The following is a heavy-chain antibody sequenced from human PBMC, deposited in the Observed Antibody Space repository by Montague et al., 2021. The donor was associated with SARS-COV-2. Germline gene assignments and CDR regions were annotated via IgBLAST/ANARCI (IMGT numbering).Heavy chain of an antibody. D-gene: IGHD3-10*01. CDR1: GGSIRRSY. J-gene: IGHJ6*02. CDR3: ARVSSTALRGVIKTSGYYALDV. CDR2: IYHSGTT. V-gene: IGHV4-4*09. Sequence: SETLSLTCSVSGGSIRRSYWTWIRQAPAKGLEWIGYIYHSGTTKYNPALQSRVTISVDTAKNQFSLNLTSVTAADTAVYYCARVSSTALRGVIKTSGYYALDVWGHGTTVRVSS.